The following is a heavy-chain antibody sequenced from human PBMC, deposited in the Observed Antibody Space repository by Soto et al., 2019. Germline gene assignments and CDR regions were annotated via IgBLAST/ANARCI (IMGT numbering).Heavy chain of an antibody. D-gene: IGHD3-22*01. CDR2: ISYDGSNK. CDR3: ARDWDYYDSSGYSEFDY. Sequence: GGSLRLSCAASGFTFISYAMHWVRQAPGKGLEWVAVISYDGSNKYYADSVKGRFTISRDNSKNTLYLQMNSLRAEDTAVYYCARDWDYYDSSGYSEFDYWGQGALVTV. V-gene: IGHV3-30-3*01. J-gene: IGHJ4*02. CDR1: GFTFISYA.